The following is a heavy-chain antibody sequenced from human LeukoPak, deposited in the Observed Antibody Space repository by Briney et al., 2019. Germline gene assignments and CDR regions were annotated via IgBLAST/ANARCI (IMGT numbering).Heavy chain of an antibody. CDR2: IYYSGGT. CDR3: AREGLPSL. J-gene: IGHJ4*02. Sequence: SETLSLTCTVSGGSISGYYWSWIRQPPGKGLEWIGYIYYSGGTNYNPSLKCRVTISVDTSKNQFSLKLSSVTAADTAVYYCAREGLPSLWGQGTLVTVSS. CDR1: GGSISGYY. V-gene: IGHV4-59*01.